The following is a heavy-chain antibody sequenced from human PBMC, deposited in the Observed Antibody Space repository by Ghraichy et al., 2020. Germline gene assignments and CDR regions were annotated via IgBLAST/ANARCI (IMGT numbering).Heavy chain of an antibody. CDR3: ARGIAAAGSEGWYFDY. V-gene: IGHV4-59*01. D-gene: IGHD6-13*01. J-gene: IGHJ4*02. CDR2: IYYSGST. CDR1: SGSISSYY. Sequence: SETLSLTCTVSSGSISSYYWSWIRQPPGKGLEWIGYIYYSGSTNYNPSLKSRVTISVDTSKNQFSLKLSSVTAADTAVYYCARGIAAAGSEGWYFDYWGQGTLVTVSS.